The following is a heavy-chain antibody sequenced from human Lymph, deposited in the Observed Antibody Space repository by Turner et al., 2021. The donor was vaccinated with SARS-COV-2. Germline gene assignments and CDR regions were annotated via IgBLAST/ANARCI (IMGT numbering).Heavy chain of an antibody. CDR1: GFTFSSYG. CDR3: AKVRSIFGVVIGGMDV. Sequence: QVQLVESGGGVVRTGGSLWLSCAASGFTFSSYGMHWVRQAPGKGLEWVAVISYDGSNKYYADSVKGRFTISRDNSKTTLYLQMNSLRAEDTAVYYCAKVRSIFGVVIGGMDVWGQGTTVTVSS. J-gene: IGHJ6*02. D-gene: IGHD3-3*01. CDR2: ISYDGSNK. V-gene: IGHV3-30*18.